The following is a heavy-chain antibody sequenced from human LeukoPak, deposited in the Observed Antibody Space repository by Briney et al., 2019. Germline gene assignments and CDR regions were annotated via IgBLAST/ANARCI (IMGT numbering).Heavy chain of an antibody. V-gene: IGHV3-20*01. CDR1: GFTFDDYG. CDR3: ARGAYCGGDCLYYFDY. Sequence: GGSLRLSCAASGFTFDDYGMSWVRQAPGKGLEWVSGINWNGGSTGYADSVKGRFTIARDNAKNSLYMQMNSLRAEATALYHCARGAYCGGDCLYYFDYWGQGTLVTVSS. CDR2: INWNGGST. D-gene: IGHD2-21*02. J-gene: IGHJ4*02.